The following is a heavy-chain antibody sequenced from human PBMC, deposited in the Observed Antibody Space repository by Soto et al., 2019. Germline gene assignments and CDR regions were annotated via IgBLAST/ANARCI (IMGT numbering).Heavy chain of an antibody. D-gene: IGHD1-20*01. J-gene: IGHJ5*02. Sequence: SVKVSCKASGGTFSSYAISWVRQAPGQGLEWMGGIIPIFGTANYAQKFQGRVTITADESTSTAYMELSSLRSEDTAVYYCARDPGITGTTGNWFDPWGQGTLVTVSS. V-gene: IGHV1-69*13. CDR1: GGTFSSYA. CDR2: IIPIFGTA. CDR3: ARDPGITGTTGNWFDP.